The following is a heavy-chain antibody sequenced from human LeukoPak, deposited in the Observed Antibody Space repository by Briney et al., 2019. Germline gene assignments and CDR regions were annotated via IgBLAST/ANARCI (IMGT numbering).Heavy chain of an antibody. D-gene: IGHD3-10*01. J-gene: IGHJ4*02. CDR1: GGSISNYY. CDR2: INHSGST. Sequence: PSETLSLTCTVSGGSISNYYWSWIRQPPGKGLEWIGEINHSGSTNYNPSLKSRVTISVDTSKNQFSLKLSSVTAADTAVCYCARARRYYYGSGSTNAYFDYWGQGTLVTVSS. CDR3: ARARRYYYGSGSTNAYFDY. V-gene: IGHV4-34*01.